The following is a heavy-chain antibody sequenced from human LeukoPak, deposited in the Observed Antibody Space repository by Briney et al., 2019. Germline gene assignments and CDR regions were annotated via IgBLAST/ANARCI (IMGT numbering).Heavy chain of an antibody. CDR3: ARVKLYYDSSGYPDHDAFDI. CDR2: TYYRSKWYN. CDR1: GDSVSSNSAA. J-gene: IGHJ3*02. D-gene: IGHD3-22*01. V-gene: IGHV6-1*01. Sequence: SQTLSLTCAISGDSVSSNSAAWNWIRQSPSRGLEWLGRTYYRSKWYNDYAVSVKSRITINPDTSKNQFSLQLNSVTPVDTAVYYCARVKLYYDSSGYPDHDAFDIWGQGTMVTVSS.